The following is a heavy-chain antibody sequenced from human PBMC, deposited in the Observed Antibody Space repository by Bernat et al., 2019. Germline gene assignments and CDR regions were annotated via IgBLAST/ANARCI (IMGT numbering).Heavy chain of an antibody. CDR3: ARDREGGWPTYSIYYYYYSGMDV. J-gene: IGHJ6*02. Sequence: QVQLVESGGGVVQPGRSLRLSCAASGFTFSSYAMHWVRQAPGKGLEWVAVISYDGSNKYYADSVKGRFPISRDHSKNTLYLQMNSMRAEDTAVYYCARDREGGWPTYSIYYYYYSGMDVWGQGTTVTVSS. V-gene: IGHV3-30-3*01. CDR2: ISYDGSNK. D-gene: IGHD6-19*01. CDR1: GFTFSSYA.